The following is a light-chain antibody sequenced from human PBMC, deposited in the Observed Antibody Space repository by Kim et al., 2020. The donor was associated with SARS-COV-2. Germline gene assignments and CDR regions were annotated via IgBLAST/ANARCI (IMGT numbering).Light chain of an antibody. V-gene: IGKV3-11*01. CDR2: DAS. Sequence: EIVLTQSPATLSLSPGERATLSCRPSQSVSNYLAWYQQKPGQAPRLLIYDASNRATGIPARFSGSGSGTDFTLTISSLETEDFAVYYCQQRSNWLTFGGGTKVDIK. CDR3: QQRSNWLT. CDR1: QSVSNY. J-gene: IGKJ4*01.